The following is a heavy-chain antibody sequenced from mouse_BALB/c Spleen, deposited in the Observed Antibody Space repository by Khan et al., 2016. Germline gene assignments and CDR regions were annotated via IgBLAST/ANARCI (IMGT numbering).Heavy chain of an antibody. J-gene: IGHJ1*01. CDR1: GYTFTSYW. V-gene: IGHV1-7*01. CDR3: ARPNDYGDFDV. Sequence: QVQLQQSGAELAKPGASVKMSCKASGYTFTSYWMHWVKQRPGQGLEWIGYINPSTGYTEYNQKFKDKATLTADKSSSTAYMQLSSLTSEDSAVCYCARPNDYGDFDVWGAGTTVTVSS. D-gene: IGHD2-4*01. CDR2: INPSTGYT.